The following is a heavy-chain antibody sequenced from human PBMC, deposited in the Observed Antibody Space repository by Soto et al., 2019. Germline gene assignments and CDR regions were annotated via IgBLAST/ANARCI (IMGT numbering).Heavy chain of an antibody. J-gene: IGHJ4*02. CDR2: IYYSGST. CDR3: ARRGYYYDSSGYYGLFDY. CDR1: GGSISSYY. V-gene: IGHV4-59*01. Sequence: PSETLSLTCTVSGGSISSYYWSWIRQPPGKGLEWIGYIYYSGSTNYNPSLKSRVTISVDTSKNQFSLKLSSVTAADTAVYYCARRGYYYDSSGYYGLFDYWGRGTLVTVSS. D-gene: IGHD3-22*01.